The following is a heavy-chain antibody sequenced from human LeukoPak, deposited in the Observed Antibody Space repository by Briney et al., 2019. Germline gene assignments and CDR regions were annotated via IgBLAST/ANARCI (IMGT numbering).Heavy chain of an antibody. V-gene: IGHV4-34*01. CDR3: ARRFLEY. D-gene: IGHD3-3*01. Sequence: SETLSLTCAVYGGSFSGYYWSWIRQPPGKGLEWIGEINHSGSTNYNPSLKGRVTISVDTSKNQFSLKLSSVTAADTAVYYCARRFLEYWGQGTLVTVSS. CDR1: GGSFSGYY. J-gene: IGHJ4*02. CDR2: INHSGST.